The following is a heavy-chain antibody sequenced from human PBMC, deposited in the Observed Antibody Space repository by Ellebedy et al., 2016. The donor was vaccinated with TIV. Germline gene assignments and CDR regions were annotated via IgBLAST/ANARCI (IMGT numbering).Heavy chain of an antibody. D-gene: IGHD4-17*01. CDR3: ARHGDFCADH. V-gene: IGHV4-4*02. J-gene: IGHJ4*02. CDR1: GASISSNNW. Sequence: SETLSLXXAVSGASISSNNWWSWVRQPPGKGLEWIGDVFHTGRTNYNPSLKSRVTISVEKSKNQFSLLLSSVTAADTAIYYCARHGDFCADHWGQGTLVTVSS. CDR2: VFHTGRT.